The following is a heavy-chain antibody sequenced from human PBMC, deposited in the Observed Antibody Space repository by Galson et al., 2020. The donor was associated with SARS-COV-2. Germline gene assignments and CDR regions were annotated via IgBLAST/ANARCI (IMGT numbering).Heavy chain of an antibody. CDR3: ARVSYYYDSSGYFSDPFDY. CDR1: GFTFSSYA. CDR2: ISYDGSNK. Sequence: GESLKISCAASGFTFSSYAMHWVRQAPGKGLEWVAVISYDGSNKYYADSVKGRFTISRDNSKNTLYLQMNSLRAEDTAVYYCARVSYYYDSSGYFSDPFDYWGQGTLVTVSS. D-gene: IGHD3-22*01. J-gene: IGHJ4*02. V-gene: IGHV3-30*01.